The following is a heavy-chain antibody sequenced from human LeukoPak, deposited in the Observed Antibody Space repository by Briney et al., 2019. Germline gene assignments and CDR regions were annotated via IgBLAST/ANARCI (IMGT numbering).Heavy chain of an antibody. Sequence: PGGSLRLSCAASGFTFSSYAMSWVRQAPGKGLEWVSAISGSGGSTYYADSVKGRFTISRDNSKNTLYLQMNSLRAEDTAVYYCAKPPSRGQYYGSGSFWYHFDYWGQGTLVTVSS. CDR3: AKPPSRGQYYGSGSFWYHFDY. V-gene: IGHV3-23*01. CDR2: ISGSGGST. D-gene: IGHD3-10*01. CDR1: GFTFSSYA. J-gene: IGHJ4*02.